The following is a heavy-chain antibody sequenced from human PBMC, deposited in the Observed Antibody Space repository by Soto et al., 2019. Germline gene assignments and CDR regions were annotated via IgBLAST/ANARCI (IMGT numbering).Heavy chain of an antibody. CDR2: ISYDGSNK. Sequence: GGSLRLSCAASGFTFISYGMHWVRQAPGKGLEWVAVISYDGSNKYYADSVKGRFTISRDNSKNTLYLQMNSLRAEDTAVYYCAKGDDFWSGYYAFDYYYYYGKDVWGQGTTVTVSS. V-gene: IGHV3-30*18. CDR3: AKGDDFWSGYYAFDYYYYYGKDV. D-gene: IGHD3-3*01. J-gene: IGHJ6*02. CDR1: GFTFISYG.